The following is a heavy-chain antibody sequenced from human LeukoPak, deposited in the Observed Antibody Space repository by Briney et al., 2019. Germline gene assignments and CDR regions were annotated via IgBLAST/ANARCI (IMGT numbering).Heavy chain of an antibody. J-gene: IGHJ4*02. Sequence: GGTLRLSCAASGFTFNIYGMNWVRQAPGKGLEWVSGIGPGGHMTYYAESVKGRFTISRDDSKNTLSLQMSSLRAEDTAVYYCARDDGWLRFGYWGQGTLVTVSS. CDR2: IGPGGHMT. CDR1: GFTFNIYG. CDR3: ARDDGWLRFGY. D-gene: IGHD5-12*01. V-gene: IGHV3-23*01.